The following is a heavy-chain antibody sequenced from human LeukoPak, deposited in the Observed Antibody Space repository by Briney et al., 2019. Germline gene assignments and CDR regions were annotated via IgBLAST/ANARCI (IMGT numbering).Heavy chain of an antibody. J-gene: IGHJ4*02. CDR2: INPNSGGT. D-gene: IGHD3-22*01. V-gene: IGHV1-2*02. CDR1: GYTFTGYY. CDR3: ANSYYYDSSPDY. Sequence: ASVKVSCKASGYTFTGYYMHWVRQAPGQGLEWMGWINPNSGGTNYAQKFQGRVTMTRDTSISTAYMELSRLRSDDTAVYCCANSYYYDSSPDYWGQGTLVTVSS.